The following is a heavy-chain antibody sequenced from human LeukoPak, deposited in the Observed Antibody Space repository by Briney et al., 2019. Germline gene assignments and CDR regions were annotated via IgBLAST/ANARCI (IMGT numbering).Heavy chain of an antibody. J-gene: IGHJ5*02. CDR2: INHSENT. CDR1: GGSFSGYS. V-gene: IGHV4-34*01. D-gene: IGHD2-2*01. CDR3: ARGGKVVPAAVANWFDP. Sequence: SETLSLTCAVYGGSFSGYSWSWIRQPPGKGLEWIGEINHSENTNYNPSLKSRVTISVDTSKNQFSLKLISVTAADTAVYYCARGGKVVPAAVANWFDPWGQGTLVTVSS.